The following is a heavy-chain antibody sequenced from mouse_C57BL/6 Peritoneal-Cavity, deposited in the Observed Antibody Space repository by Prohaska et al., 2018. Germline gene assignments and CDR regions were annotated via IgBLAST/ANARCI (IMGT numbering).Heavy chain of an antibody. CDR3: RRYSIYWYFDV. CDR2: IKSDGSAI. D-gene: IGHD2-10*02. V-gene: IGHV11-2*01. J-gene: IGHJ1*03. Sequence: EVQLLETGGGLVQPGGSRGLPCEGSGFNFSGFWMSWVRQTPGKPLEWIGDIKSDGSAINYAPTIKDRFTSISNNDKSSLYLQMINVLSEDTSTYFCRRYSIYWYFDVWGTGTTVTVSS. CDR1: GFNFSGFW.